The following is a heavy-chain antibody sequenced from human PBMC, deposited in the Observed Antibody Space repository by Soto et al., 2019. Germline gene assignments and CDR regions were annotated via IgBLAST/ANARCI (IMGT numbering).Heavy chain of an antibody. Sequence: GGSLRLSCAASGFTFSSYGMQWVRRAPGKGLEWVAVIWHDGSNQYYADSVKGRFTISRDNSNNILYLQLNSLRAEDTAVYYCARERGQIDYWGQGIQVTVSS. CDR2: IWHDGSNQ. J-gene: IGHJ4*02. CDR1: GFTFSSYG. CDR3: ARERGQIDY. V-gene: IGHV3-33*01.